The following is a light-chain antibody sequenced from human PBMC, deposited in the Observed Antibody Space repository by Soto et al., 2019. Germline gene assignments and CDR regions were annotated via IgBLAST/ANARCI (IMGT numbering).Light chain of an antibody. V-gene: IGKV1-39*01. CDR3: QQSHSTPLN. CDR2: SAT. Sequence: DIQMTQSPSYLLASVGDRVTLTCRASQSISTFLNWYQQTTGKAPELLIYSATSLETGVSSRFSAFASATYFTLTINNVQPEDAATYFCQQSHSTPLNFGGGTKLQIK. J-gene: IGKJ4*01. CDR1: QSISTF.